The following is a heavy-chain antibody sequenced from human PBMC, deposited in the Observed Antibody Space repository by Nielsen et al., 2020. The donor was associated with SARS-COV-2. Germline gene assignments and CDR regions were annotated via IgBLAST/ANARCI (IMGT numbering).Heavy chain of an antibody. V-gene: IGHV4-30-4*07. CDR1: GGSISSGGYS. CDR3: ASRFFLGY. J-gene: IGHJ4*02. Sequence: SETLSLTCAVSGGSISSGGYSWSWIRQPPGKGLEWIGYIYYSGSTYYNPSLKSRVTMSVDTSKNQFSLRLSSVTAADTAVYYCASRFFLGYWGQGTLVTVSS. D-gene: IGHD3-3*01. CDR2: IYYSGST.